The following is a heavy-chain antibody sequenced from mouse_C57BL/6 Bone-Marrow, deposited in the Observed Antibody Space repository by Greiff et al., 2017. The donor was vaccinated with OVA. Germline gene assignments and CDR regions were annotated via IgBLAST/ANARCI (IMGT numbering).Heavy chain of an antibody. V-gene: IGHV1-55*01. J-gene: IGHJ1*03. Sequence: QVQLKESGAELVKPGASVKMSCKASGYTFTSYWITWVKQRPGQGLEWIGDIYPGSGSTNYNEKFKSKATLTVDTSSSTAYMQLSSLTSEDSAVYYCAREGIYYYGSSYAYFDVWGTGTTVTVSS. CDR1: GYTFTSYW. CDR3: AREGIYYYGSSYAYFDV. D-gene: IGHD1-1*01. CDR2: IYPGSGST.